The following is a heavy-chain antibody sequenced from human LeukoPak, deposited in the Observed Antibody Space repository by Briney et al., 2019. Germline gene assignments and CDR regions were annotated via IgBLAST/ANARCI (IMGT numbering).Heavy chain of an antibody. D-gene: IGHD2-2*01. Sequence: ASVKVSCKASGYTFTNYDINWVRQATGQGFEWMGWMNPDNSNTGYAQVFQGRVTMTRDTSISTAYMELSSLRSEDTAVYYCARDPRDIVVVPAARKTLYNWFDPWGQGTLVTVSS. CDR3: ARDPRDIVVVPAARKTLYNWFDP. J-gene: IGHJ5*02. CDR1: GYTFTNYD. V-gene: IGHV1-8*01. CDR2: MNPDNSNT.